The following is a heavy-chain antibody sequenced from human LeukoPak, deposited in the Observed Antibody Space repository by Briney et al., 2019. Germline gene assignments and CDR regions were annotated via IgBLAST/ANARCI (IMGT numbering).Heavy chain of an antibody. CDR3: ARDYSSSLGLDY. D-gene: IGHD6-13*01. V-gene: IGHV3-66*01. J-gene: IGHJ4*02. Sequence: PGGSLRLSCVVSGVTVKSYYMNWVRQAPGKGLEWVSVFFSDGSTYYADSVKGRFTISRDDSKNTLYLQMNSLRAEDTAVYYCARDYSSSLGLDYWGQGTLVTVSP. CDR2: FFSDGST. CDR1: GVTVKSYY.